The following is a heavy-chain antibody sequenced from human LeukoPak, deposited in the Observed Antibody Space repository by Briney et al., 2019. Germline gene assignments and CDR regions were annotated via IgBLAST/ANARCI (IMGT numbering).Heavy chain of an antibody. CDR1: GGTFSSYA. Sequence: SVKVSCKASGGTFSSYAISWVRQAPGQGLEWMGGIIPIFGTTNYAQNFQGRVTITTDESTSTAYMELSSLRSEDTAVYYCASYSSSWPRPFDYWGQGTLVTVSS. CDR3: ASYSSSWPRPFDY. D-gene: IGHD6-13*01. J-gene: IGHJ4*02. V-gene: IGHV1-69*05. CDR2: IIPIFGTT.